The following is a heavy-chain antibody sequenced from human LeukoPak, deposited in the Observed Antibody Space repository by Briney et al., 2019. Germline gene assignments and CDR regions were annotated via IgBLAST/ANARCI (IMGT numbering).Heavy chain of an antibody. V-gene: IGHV4-38-2*02. D-gene: IGHD6-19*01. CDR1: GYSISSGYD. J-gene: IGHJ5*02. CDR3: ARDIGIAVAPRFDP. CDR2: IYHSGST. Sequence: SETLSLTCTVSGYSISSGYDWGWIRQPPGKGLEWIGSIYHSGSTYYNPSLKSRVTIPVDTSKNQFSLKLSSVTAADTAVYYCARDIGIAVAPRFDPWGQGTLVTVSS.